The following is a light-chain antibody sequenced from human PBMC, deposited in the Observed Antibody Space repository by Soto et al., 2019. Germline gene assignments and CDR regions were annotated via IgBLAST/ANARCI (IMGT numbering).Light chain of an antibody. CDR1: SSSVGAGYD. Sequence: QSVLTQPPSVSGAPGQRVTISCTGSSSSVGAGYDVHWYQQLPGTAPKLLIYGNNNRPSGVPNRFSGSKSGTTASLAITGLLAEDEADYYCQSYDSSLSGVVFGGGTKVTVL. V-gene: IGLV1-40*01. J-gene: IGLJ2*01. CDR3: QSYDSSLSGVV. CDR2: GNN.